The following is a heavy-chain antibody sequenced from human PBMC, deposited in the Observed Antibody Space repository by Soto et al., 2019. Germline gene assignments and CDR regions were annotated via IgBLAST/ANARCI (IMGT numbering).Heavy chain of an antibody. J-gene: IGHJ4*02. D-gene: IGHD3-16*02. CDR3: ARSTYYDYIWGSYRPSVFDY. CDR2: IYPGDSDT. Sequence: GESLKISCKGSGYSFTSYWIGWVRQMPGKGLEWMGIIYPGDSDTRYSPSFQGQVTISADKSISTAYLQWSSLKASDTAMYYCARSTYYDYIWGSYRPSVFDYWGQGTLVTVSS. CDR1: GYSFTSYW. V-gene: IGHV5-51*01.